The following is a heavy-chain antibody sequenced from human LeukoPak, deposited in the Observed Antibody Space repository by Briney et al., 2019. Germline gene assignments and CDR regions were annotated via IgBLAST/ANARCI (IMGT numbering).Heavy chain of an antibody. D-gene: IGHD2-2*01. J-gene: IGHJ4*02. CDR2: MNPNSGNT. CDR3: ARWRLRCSSTSCYPYFDY. V-gene: IGHV1-8*03. Sequence: ASVKVSCKASGYTFTSYDINWVRQATGQGLEWMGWMNPNSGNTGYAQKFQGRVTITRNTSISTAYMELSSLRSEDTAVYYCARWRLRCSSTSCYPYFDYWGQGTLVTVSS. CDR1: GYTFTSYD.